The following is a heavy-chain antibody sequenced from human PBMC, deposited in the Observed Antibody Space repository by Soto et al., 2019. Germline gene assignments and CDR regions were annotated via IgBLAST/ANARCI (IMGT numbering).Heavy chain of an antibody. CDR3: AKDRLFCSGGSCHSVWYYYYGMDV. D-gene: IGHD2-15*01. Sequence: QVQLVESGGGVVQPGRSLRLSCAASGFTFSSYGMHWVRQAPGKGLEWVAVISYDGSNKYYADSVMGRFTISRDNSKNTLYLQMHSLSAEDTAVYYCAKDRLFCSGGSCHSVWYYYYGMDVWGQGTTVTVSS. J-gene: IGHJ6*02. CDR2: ISYDGSNK. V-gene: IGHV3-30*18. CDR1: GFTFSSYG.